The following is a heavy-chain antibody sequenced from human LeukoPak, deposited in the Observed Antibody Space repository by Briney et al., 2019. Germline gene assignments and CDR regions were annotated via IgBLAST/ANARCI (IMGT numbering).Heavy chain of an antibody. CDR1: GGSITAYY. CDR3: SRRVVESAAITERNWFDP. V-gene: IGHV4-59*08. Sequence: SETLSLTCTVSGGSITAYYWSWIRQPPGKGLEGIGYMSYSGYTLYNPSLRSRVSISVDTSNNQFSLKLSSVTAADTAVYYCSRRVVESAAITERNWFDPWGQGTLVTVSS. CDR2: MSYSGYT. D-gene: IGHD5-24*01. J-gene: IGHJ5*02.